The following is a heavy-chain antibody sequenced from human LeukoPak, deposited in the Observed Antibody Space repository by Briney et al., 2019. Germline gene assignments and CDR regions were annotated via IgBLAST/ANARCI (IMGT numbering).Heavy chain of an antibody. D-gene: IGHD6-13*01. J-gene: IGHJ5*02. CDR3: ARDPGWDSSSWYPERDQNWFDP. Sequence: SETLSLTCTVSGGSISSSSYYWGWIRQPPGKGLEWIGSIYYSGSTYYNPSLKSRVTISVDTSKNQFSLKLSSVTAADTAVYYCARDPGWDSSSWYPERDQNWFDPWGQGTLVTVSS. V-gene: IGHV4-39*07. CDR2: IYYSGST. CDR1: GGSISSSSYY.